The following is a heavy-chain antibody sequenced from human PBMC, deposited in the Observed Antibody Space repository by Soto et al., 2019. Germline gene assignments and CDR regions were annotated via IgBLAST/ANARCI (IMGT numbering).Heavy chain of an antibody. CDR2: IIPIFGTA. D-gene: IGHD3-22*01. J-gene: IGHJ6*02. CDR1: GGTFSSYA. Sequence: QVQLVQSGAEVKKPGSSVKVSCKASGGTFSSYAISWVRQAPGQGLEWMGGIIPIFGTANYAQKFQGRVTITADESTSTAYMELSSLRSEDTAVYYCARDGITTTIIVIESGTRYYYGMDVWGQGTTVTVSS. CDR3: ARDGITTTIIVIESGTRYYYGMDV. V-gene: IGHV1-69*01.